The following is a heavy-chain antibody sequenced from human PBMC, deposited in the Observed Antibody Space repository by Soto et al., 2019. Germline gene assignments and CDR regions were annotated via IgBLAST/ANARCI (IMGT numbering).Heavy chain of an antibody. Sequence: GGSLRLSCAASGFTFSSYAMSWVRQAPGKGLEWVSAISGSGGRTYYADSVKGRLTISRDNSKNTLYLQMNSLRAEDTAVYYCAKGIGYSSSPYSDYWGQGTLVTVSS. CDR1: GFTFSSYA. V-gene: IGHV3-23*01. J-gene: IGHJ4*02. CDR2: ISGSGGRT. CDR3: AKGIGYSSSPYSDY. D-gene: IGHD6-6*01.